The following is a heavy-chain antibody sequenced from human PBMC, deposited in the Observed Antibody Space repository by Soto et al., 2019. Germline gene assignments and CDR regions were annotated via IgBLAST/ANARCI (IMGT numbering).Heavy chain of an antibody. V-gene: IGHV4-39*01. J-gene: IGHJ6*03. CDR1: GGSISSSSYY. CDR3: ARPEQARGSSSWYSGYYYYYMDV. CDR2: IYYSGST. D-gene: IGHD6-13*01. Sequence: SETLSLTCTVSGGSISSSSYYWGWIRQPPGKGLEWIGSIYYSGSTYYNPSLKSRVTISVDTSKNQFSLKLSSVTAADTAVYYCARPEQARGSSSWYSGYYYYYMDVWGKGTTVTVSS.